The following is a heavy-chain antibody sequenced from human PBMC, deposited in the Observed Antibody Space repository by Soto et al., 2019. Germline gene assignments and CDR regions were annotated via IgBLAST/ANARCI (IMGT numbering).Heavy chain of an antibody. Sequence: SETLSLTCTVSGGSISSYYWSWIRQPPGKGLEWIGYIYYSGSTNYNPSLKSRVTISVDTSKNQFSLKLSSVTAADTAVYYCARDMDDNSDYGDYWGQGTLVTVSS. CDR1: GGSISSYY. D-gene: IGHD4-4*01. J-gene: IGHJ4*02. CDR3: ARDMDDNSDYGDY. V-gene: IGHV4-59*01. CDR2: IYYSGST.